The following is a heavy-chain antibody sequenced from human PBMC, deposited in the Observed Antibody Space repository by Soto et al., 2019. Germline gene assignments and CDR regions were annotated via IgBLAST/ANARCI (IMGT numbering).Heavy chain of an antibody. V-gene: IGHV4-59*08. Sequence: QVQLQESGPGLVKPSETLSLTCTVSGGSITNYYCSWFRQPPGKGLEWIGYINYDGYSAYNLSLKRRVTLSMDASKTQFSLMLESVTARDTAVYYCASHGFGPLHGLVDVWGPGTTVIVSS. D-gene: IGHD3-10*01. CDR1: GGSITNYY. CDR2: INYDGYS. J-gene: IGHJ6*02. CDR3: ASHGFGPLHGLVDV.